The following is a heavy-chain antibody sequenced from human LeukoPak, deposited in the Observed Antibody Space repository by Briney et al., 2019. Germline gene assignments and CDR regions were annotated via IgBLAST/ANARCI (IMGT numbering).Heavy chain of an antibody. CDR1: GFTFSTYA. Sequence: GGSLRLSCAASGFTFSTYAMGWVRQAPGKGLEWVSAISGSGDTTYYADSVKGRFTIPRDNSKSTLYLQMFSLRAEDTAVYYCAKSFDGSCYYYYFDCWGQGTLVTVSS. J-gene: IGHJ4*02. D-gene: IGHD3-22*01. CDR2: ISGSGDTT. V-gene: IGHV3-23*01. CDR3: AKSFDGSCYYYYFDC.